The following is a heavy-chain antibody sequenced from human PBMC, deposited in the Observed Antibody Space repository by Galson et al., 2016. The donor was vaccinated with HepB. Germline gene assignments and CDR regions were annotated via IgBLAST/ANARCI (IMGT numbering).Heavy chain of an antibody. CDR3: ARKGYERGNYYYDYIDMDV. J-gene: IGHJ6*02. CDR2: IIPSFGTA. Sequence: SVKVSCKASGGTFNTYAISWVRQAPGQGLEWMGGIIPSFGTAHYAQKFQGRVTISADESTSTAYMELSSLRFEDTAAYYCARKGYERGNYYYDYIDMDVWGQGTTVTVSS. D-gene: IGHD6-13*01. CDR1: GGTFNTYA. V-gene: IGHV1-69*13.